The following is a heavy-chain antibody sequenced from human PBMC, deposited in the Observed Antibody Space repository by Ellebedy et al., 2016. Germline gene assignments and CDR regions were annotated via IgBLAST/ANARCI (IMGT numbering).Heavy chain of an antibody. J-gene: IGHJ4*02. CDR1: GFSFSSSC. CDR2: ISSSGTYI. V-gene: IGHV3-21*01. CDR3: ARDLVRRYFDN. Sequence: GESLKISCAASGFSFSSSCMNWVRQAPGKGLEWVSSISSSGTYIYYADSVHGRFTISRDNAKNSLYLQMNSLRAEDTAVYYCARDLVRRYFDNWGQGTLVTVSS. D-gene: IGHD2-2*01.